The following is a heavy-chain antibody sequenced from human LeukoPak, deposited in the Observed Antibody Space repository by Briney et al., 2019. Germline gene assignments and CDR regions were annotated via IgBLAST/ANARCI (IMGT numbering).Heavy chain of an antibody. CDR1: GFTFSSYS. V-gene: IGHV3-21*01. D-gene: IGHD3-16*01. Sequence: PGGSLRLSCAASGFTFSSYSMNWVRQAPGKGLEWVSSISSSSSYIYYADSVKGRFTISRDNAKNSLYLQMNSLRAEDTAVYYCARDSLIPVWGALGSWGQGTLVTVSS. CDR3: ARDSLIPVWGALGS. CDR2: ISSSSSYI. J-gene: IGHJ4*02.